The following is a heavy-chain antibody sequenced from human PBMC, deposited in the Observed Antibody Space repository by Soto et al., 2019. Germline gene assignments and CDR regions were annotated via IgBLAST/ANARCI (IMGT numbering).Heavy chain of an antibody. V-gene: IGHV3-74*01. CDR1: GFTFSNYW. CDR3: ARDRTSGWKRFLDY. Sequence: EVQLVESGGGLVQPGGSLRLSCAASGFTFSNYWIHWVRQAPGKGLVWVSYISHDESRTNYAESVKGRFTISRDNAKNTVYLQMNNLRAEDTAVYYCARDRTSGWKRFLDYWGQGTLVTVSS. D-gene: IGHD6-19*01. CDR2: ISHDESRT. J-gene: IGHJ4*02.